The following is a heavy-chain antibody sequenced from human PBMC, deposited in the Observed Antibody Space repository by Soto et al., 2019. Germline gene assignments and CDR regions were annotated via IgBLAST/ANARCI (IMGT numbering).Heavy chain of an antibody. CDR2: IYYSGST. D-gene: IGHD6-13*01. Sequence: SETLSLTCTVSGGSISSSSYYWGWIRQPPGKGLEWIGSIYYSGSTYYNPSLKSRVTISVDTSKNQFSLKLSSVTAADTAVYYCARHFFNSKSIAAAGTDEYFQHWGQGTLVTVSS. CDR1: GGSISSSSYY. V-gene: IGHV4-39*01. J-gene: IGHJ1*01. CDR3: ARHFFNSKSIAAAGTDEYFQH.